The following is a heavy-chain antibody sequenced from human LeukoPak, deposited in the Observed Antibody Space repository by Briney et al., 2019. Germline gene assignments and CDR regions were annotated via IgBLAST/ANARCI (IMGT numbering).Heavy chain of an antibody. CDR2: INHSGST. CDR3: ARGRSSYGMDV. Sequence: PSETLSLTCAVYGGSFSGYYWSWIRQPPGKGPEWIGEINHSGSTNYNPSLKSRVTISVDTSKNQFSLKLSSVTAADTAVYYCARGRSSYGMDVWGKGTTVTVSS. J-gene: IGHJ6*04. CDR1: GGSFSGYY. V-gene: IGHV4-34*01.